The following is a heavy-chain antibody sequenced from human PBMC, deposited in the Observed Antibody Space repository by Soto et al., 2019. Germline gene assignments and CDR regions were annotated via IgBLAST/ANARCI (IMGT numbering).Heavy chain of an antibody. Sequence: QVQLVQSGAEVKKPGSSVKVSCKASGGTFSSYTISWVRQAPGQGLEWMGRIIPILGIANYALKFQGRVTITADKSTSTAYMELSSLRSEDTAVYYCASLYSSGRTPPGGYWGQGTLVTVSS. V-gene: IGHV1-69*02. CDR2: IIPILGIA. J-gene: IGHJ4*02. CDR1: GGTFSSYT. CDR3: ASLYSSGRTPPGGY. D-gene: IGHD6-19*01.